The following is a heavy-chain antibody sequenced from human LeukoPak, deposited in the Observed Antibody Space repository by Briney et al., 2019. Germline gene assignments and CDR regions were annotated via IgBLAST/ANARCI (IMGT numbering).Heavy chain of an antibody. J-gene: IGHJ4*02. V-gene: IGHV3-30*18. CDR1: GFTFSSYG. CDR3: AKDRALMITFGGVIEDRYFDY. Sequence: PGGSLRLSCAASGFTFSSYGMHWVRQAPGKGLEWVAVISYDGSNKYYADSVKGRFTISRDNSKNTLYLQMNNLRAEDTAVYYCAKDRALMITFGGVIEDRYFDYWGQGTLVTVSS. CDR2: ISYDGSNK. D-gene: IGHD3-16*02.